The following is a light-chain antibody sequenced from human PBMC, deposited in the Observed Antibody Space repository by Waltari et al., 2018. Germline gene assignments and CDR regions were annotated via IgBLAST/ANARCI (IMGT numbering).Light chain of an antibody. Sequence: QSVLTQPPSVSGAPGPRVTISCTGSGSNLGAGYDVHWYQQLPRAAPKLLIYGSTSRPLGVPDRFFGSTSGTSASLAITGLQAEDEADYYCQSYDTSLRVVFGGGTKLTVL. V-gene: IGLV1-40*01. CDR3: QSYDTSLRVV. CDR1: GSNLGAGYD. CDR2: GST. J-gene: IGLJ3*02.